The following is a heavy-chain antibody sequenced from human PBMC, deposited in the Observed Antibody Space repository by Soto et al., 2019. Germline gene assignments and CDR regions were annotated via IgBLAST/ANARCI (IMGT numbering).Heavy chain of an antibody. CDR2: ISGSGGST. Sequence: GGSLRLSCAASGFTFSSYAMSWVRQAPGKGLEWVSAISGSGGSTYYADSVKGRFTISRDNSKNTLYLQMNSLRAEDTAVYYCAKDGSSRDRLRVPPDYYYYGMDVWGQGTTVTVSS. CDR3: AKDGSSRDRLRVPPDYYYYGMDV. CDR1: GFTFSSYA. J-gene: IGHJ6*02. V-gene: IGHV3-23*01. D-gene: IGHD4-17*01.